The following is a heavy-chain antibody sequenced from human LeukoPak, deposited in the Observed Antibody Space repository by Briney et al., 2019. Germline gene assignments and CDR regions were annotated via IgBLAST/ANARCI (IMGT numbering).Heavy chain of an antibody. CDR2: IYTSGGT. V-gene: IGHV4-4*07. Sequence: SETLSLICTVSGGSISSYYWSWIRQPAGKGLEWIGRIYTSGGTNYNPSLKSRVTMSLDTSRNQFSLKLSSVTAADTAVYYCARAKQVAYYYYYMDVWGKGTTVTVSS. D-gene: IGHD6-6*01. CDR1: GGSISSYY. CDR3: ARAKQVAYYYYYMDV. J-gene: IGHJ6*03.